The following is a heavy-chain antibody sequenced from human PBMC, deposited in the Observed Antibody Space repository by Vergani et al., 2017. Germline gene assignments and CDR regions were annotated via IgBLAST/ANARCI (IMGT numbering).Heavy chain of an antibody. V-gene: IGHV3-66*01. CDR3: AGYFDWGDNYYYYYGMDV. J-gene: IGHJ6*02. Sequence: EVQLVESGGGLVQPGGSLRLSCAASGFTVSSNYMSWVRQAPGEGLEWVSVIYSGGSTYYADSVKGRFTISRDNSMNTLYLQMNSLRAEDTAVYYCAGYFDWGDNYYYYYGMDVWGQGTTVTVSS. D-gene: IGHD3-9*01. CDR1: GFTVSSNY. CDR2: IYSGGST.